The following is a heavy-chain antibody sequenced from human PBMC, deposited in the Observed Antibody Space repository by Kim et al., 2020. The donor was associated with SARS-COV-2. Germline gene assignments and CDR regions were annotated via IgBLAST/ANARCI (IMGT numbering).Heavy chain of an antibody. D-gene: IGHD3-3*01. CDR2: INHSGST. CDR1: GGFFSGYY. J-gene: IGHJ6*01. V-gene: IGHV4-34*01. CDR3: ARGMYYDFWSGYYSGGMDV. Sequence: SETLSLTCAVYGGFFSGYYWSWIRQHPGKGLEWIGEINHSGSTNYNPSLKSRVTISVDTSKNQFSLKLSSVTAADTAVYYCARGMYYDFWSGYYSGGMDV.